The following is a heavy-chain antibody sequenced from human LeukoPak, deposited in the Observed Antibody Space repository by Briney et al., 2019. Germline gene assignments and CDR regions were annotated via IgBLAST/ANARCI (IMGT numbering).Heavy chain of an antibody. CDR3: AKEAKHTYTVGSGDIVVVPAAANDY. J-gene: IGHJ4*02. Sequence: GGSLRLSCAASGFTFSSYAMSWVRQAPGKGLEWVSAISGSGGSTYYADSVKGRFTISRDNSKNTLYLQMNSLRAEDTAVYYCAKEAKHTYTVGSGDIVVVPAAANDYWGQGTLVTVSS. D-gene: IGHD2-2*01. V-gene: IGHV3-23*01. CDR2: ISGSGGST. CDR1: GFTFSSYA.